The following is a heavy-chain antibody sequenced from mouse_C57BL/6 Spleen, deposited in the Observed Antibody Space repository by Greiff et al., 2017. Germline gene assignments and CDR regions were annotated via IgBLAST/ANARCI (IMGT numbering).Heavy chain of an antibody. CDR1: GFTFSDAW. CDR3: TRRLRQGYYFDY. V-gene: IGHV6-6*01. Sequence: EVKVVESGGGLVQPGGSMKLSCAASGFTFSDAWMDWVRQSPEKGLEWVAEIRNKANNHATYYAESVKGRFTISRDDSKSSVYLQMNSLRAEDTGIYYCTRRLRQGYYFDYWGQGTTLTVSS. J-gene: IGHJ2*01. D-gene: IGHD2-4*01. CDR2: IRNKANNHAT.